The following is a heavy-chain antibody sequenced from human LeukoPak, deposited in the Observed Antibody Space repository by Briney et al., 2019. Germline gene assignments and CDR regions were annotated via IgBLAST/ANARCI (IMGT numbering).Heavy chain of an antibody. CDR2: MNPNSGNT. D-gene: IGHD3-9*01. V-gene: IGHV1-8*01. J-gene: IGHJ6*02. Sequence: GASVKVSCKASGYTFTTYEINWVRQATGQGLEWMGWMNPNSGNTGYAQKFQGRATMTRNTSISTASMELSSLRSEDTAVYYCARVGIFTGGYYYGMDVWGQGTTVTVSS. CDR1: GYTFTTYE. CDR3: ARVGIFTGGYYYGMDV.